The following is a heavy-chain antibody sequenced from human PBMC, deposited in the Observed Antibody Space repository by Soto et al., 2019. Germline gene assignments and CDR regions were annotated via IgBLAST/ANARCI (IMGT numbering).Heavy chain of an antibody. D-gene: IGHD1-1*01. CDR1: GFTFSSHG. CDR2: IWYDGSNK. CDR3: ARWGNWKVADN. J-gene: IGHJ4*02. V-gene: IGHV3-33*01. Sequence: QVQLVESGGGVVQPGRSLRLSCAASGFTFSSHGMHWVRQAPGKGLEWVAVIWYDGSNKYYADSVRGRFAISRDNSKNTLYLQMDSLRAEDTAVYYCARWGNWKVADNWGQGTLVNVSS.